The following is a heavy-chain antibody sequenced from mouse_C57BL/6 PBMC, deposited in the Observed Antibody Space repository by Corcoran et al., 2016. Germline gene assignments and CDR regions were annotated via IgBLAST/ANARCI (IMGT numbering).Heavy chain of an antibody. Sequence: EVQLQQSGPELVKPGASVKIPCKASGYTFTDYNMDWVKQSHGKSLEWIGDINPNNGGTIYNQKFKGKATLTVDKSSSTAYMELRSLTSEDTAVYYCASNPIYYDYDGFAYWGQGTLVTVSA. CDR3: ASNPIYYDYDGFAY. CDR1: GYTFTDYN. CDR2: INPNNGGT. J-gene: IGHJ3*01. V-gene: IGHV1-18*01. D-gene: IGHD2-4*01.